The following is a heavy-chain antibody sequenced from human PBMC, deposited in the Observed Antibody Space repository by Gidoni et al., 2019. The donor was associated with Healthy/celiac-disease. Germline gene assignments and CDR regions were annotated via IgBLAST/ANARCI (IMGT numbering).Heavy chain of an antibody. CDR3: AKDSQITIFGVVPFFDY. CDR1: GANFSSYA. D-gene: IGHD3-3*01. V-gene: IGHV3-23*01. J-gene: IGHJ4*02. CDR2: ISGSGGST. Sequence: EVQLLESGGGLVQPGGSLRLPCAASGANFSSYAMSWVRQAPGKGLEWVSAISGSGGSTYYADSVKGRFTISRDNSKNTLYLQMNSLRAEDTAVYYCAKDSQITIFGVVPFFDYWGQGTLVTVSS.